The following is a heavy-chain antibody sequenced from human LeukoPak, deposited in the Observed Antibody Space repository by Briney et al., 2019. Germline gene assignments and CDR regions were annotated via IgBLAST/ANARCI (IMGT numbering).Heavy chain of an antibody. CDR1: GYTFTGYY. CDR2: INPNSGGT. D-gene: IGHD3-22*01. J-gene: IGHJ4*02. Sequence: ASVKVSCKGPGYTFTGYYMHWVRQAPGQGLEWMGWINPNSGGTNYAQKFQGRVTMTRDTSISTAYMELSRLRSDDTAVYYCARDITMIVVATQAGGDYWGQGTLVTVSS. CDR3: ARDITMIVVATQAGGDY. V-gene: IGHV1-2*02.